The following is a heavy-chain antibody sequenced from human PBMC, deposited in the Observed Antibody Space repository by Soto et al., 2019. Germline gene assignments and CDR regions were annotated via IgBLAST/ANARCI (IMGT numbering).Heavy chain of an antibody. J-gene: IGHJ4*02. CDR2: ISYDGSNK. V-gene: IGHV3-30-3*01. CDR1: GFTFSSYA. D-gene: IGHD6-19*01. CDR3: ARERVQASGWFYFDY. Sequence: QVQLVESGGGVVQPGRSLRLSCAASGFTFSSYAMHWVRQAPGKGLEWVAVISYDGSNKYYADSVKGRFTISRDNSKNTLYLQMNSLRAEDTAVYYCARERVQASGWFYFDYWGQGTLVTVSS.